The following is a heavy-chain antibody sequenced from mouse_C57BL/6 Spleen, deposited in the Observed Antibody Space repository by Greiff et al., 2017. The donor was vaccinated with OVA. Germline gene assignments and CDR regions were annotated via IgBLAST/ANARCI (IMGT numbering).Heavy chain of an antibody. J-gene: IGHJ2*01. D-gene: IGHD1-1*01. CDR1: GYTFTSYT. Sequence: QVQLQQSGAELARPGASVKMSCKASGYTFTSYTMHWVKQRPGQGLEWIGYINPSSGYTKYNQKFKDKATLTADKSSSTAYMQLSSLTSEDSAVYYCARDTRRLVGDYFDYWGQGTTLTVSS. CDR3: ARDTRRLVGDYFDY. V-gene: IGHV1-4*01. CDR2: INPSSGYT.